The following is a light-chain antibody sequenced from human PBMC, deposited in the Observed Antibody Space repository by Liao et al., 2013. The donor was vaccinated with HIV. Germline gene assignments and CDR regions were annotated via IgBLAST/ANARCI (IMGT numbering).Light chain of an antibody. Sequence: SYVLTQPPSVSVAPGKTARITCGGNNIGSKSVHWYQQKPGQAPVLVIYYDSDRPSGIPERFSGSNSGNTATLTISGTQAMDEADYYCQAWDSSTAFVVFGGGTKLTVL. CDR2: YDS. V-gene: IGLV3-21*01. J-gene: IGLJ2*01. CDR1: NIGSKS. CDR3: QAWDSSTAFVV.